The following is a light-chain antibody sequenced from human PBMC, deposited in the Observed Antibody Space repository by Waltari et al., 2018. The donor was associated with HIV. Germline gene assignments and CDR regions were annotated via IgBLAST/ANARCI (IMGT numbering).Light chain of an antibody. V-gene: IGLV3-1*01. Sequence: SYEVTQPPSVAVSPGQTASITCSGYEWGDKYTCWYQQKPGQSPLLVIYQDDKRPSGIPARFSASSSGHTATLTISGTLPMDEADYYCQAWGSTTSGVFGRGTKLTVL. J-gene: IGLJ2*01. CDR2: QDD. CDR1: EWGDKY. CDR3: QAWGSTTSGV.